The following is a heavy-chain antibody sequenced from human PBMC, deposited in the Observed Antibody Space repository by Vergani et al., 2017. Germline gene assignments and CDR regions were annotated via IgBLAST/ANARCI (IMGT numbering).Heavy chain of an antibody. D-gene: IGHD3-9*01. J-gene: IGHJ4*02. CDR1: GYTFSNYY. CDR2: INPSGGHT. V-gene: IGHV1-46*03. Sequence: QVQVVQSGAEVKKSGASVKVSCKTSGYTFSNYYMHWVRQDPGQGLEWMGIINPSGGHTNYAQKFQGRVTMTRDTSTSTVYMELSSLRSEDTAIYYCARGDYGILTGYGYWGQGTLVTVSA. CDR3: ARGDYGILTGYGY.